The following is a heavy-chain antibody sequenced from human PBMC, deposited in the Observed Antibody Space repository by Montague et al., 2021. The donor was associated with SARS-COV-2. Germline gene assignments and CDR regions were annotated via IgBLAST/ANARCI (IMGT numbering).Heavy chain of an antibody. V-gene: IGHV4-39*01. Sequence: SETLSLTCTVSGGSISSNLFYWGWIRQPPGKALEWIGGISYTGSTYYNPSLKSRVTVAVDTSTNQFSLRLSSLTAADTAVYYCARHVAPCGGNCRIWYFDLWGRGSPVTVSS. CDR2: ISYTGST. D-gene: IGHD4-23*01. CDR1: GGSISSNLFY. J-gene: IGHJ2*01. CDR3: ARHVAPCGGNCRIWYFDL.